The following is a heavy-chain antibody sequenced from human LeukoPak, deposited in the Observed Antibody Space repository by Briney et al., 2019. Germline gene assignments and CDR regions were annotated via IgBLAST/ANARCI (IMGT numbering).Heavy chain of an antibody. CDR3: ARLWIGYCSSTSCYLAGDPDDAFDI. CDR2: INHSGST. Sequence: PSETLSLTCAVYGGSFSGYYWSWIRQPPGKGLEWIGEINHSGSTNYNPSLKSRVTISVDTSKNQFSLKLSSVTAADTAVYYCARLWIGYCSSTSCYLAGDPDDAFDIWGQGTMVTVSS. V-gene: IGHV4-34*01. J-gene: IGHJ3*02. CDR1: GGSFSGYY. D-gene: IGHD2-2*01.